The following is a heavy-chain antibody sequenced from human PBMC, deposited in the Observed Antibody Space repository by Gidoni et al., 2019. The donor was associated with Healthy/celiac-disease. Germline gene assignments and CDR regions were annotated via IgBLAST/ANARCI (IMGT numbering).Heavy chain of an antibody. CDR2: ISSSSTNI. J-gene: IGHJ4*02. CDR3: ARYGDYGLLTQDYFDY. Sequence: EVQLVESGGGLVQPGGSLRLSCAASGFTFSSYGMNWVRQAPGKGLEWISNISSSSTNIHYADSVKGRFTISRDNAKNSLYLQMNSLRAEDTAVYYCARYGDYGLLTQDYFDYWGQGTLVTVSS. CDR1: GFTFSSYG. V-gene: IGHV3-48*01. D-gene: IGHD4-17*01.